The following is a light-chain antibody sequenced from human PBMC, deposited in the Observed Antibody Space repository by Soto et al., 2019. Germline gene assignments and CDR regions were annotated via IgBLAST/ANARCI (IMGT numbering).Light chain of an antibody. Sequence: DIQMTQSPSTLSASVGDRVTITCRASQSISSWLAWYQQKPGKAPKLLIYKVSNLESGVPSRFSGSGSGTEFTLTISSLQPDDFATYYCQQYSSYRTFGQGTKVDIK. CDR1: QSISSW. J-gene: IGKJ1*01. CDR2: KVS. V-gene: IGKV1-5*03. CDR3: QQYSSYRT.